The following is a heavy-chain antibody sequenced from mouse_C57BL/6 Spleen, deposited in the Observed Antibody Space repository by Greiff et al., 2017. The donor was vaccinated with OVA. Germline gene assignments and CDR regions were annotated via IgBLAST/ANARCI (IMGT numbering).Heavy chain of an antibody. CDR3: ARGGPTNGYAMDY. V-gene: IGHV1-53*01. J-gene: IGHJ4*01. D-gene: IGHD2-10*01. CDR2: INPSNGGT. CDR1: GYTFTSYW. Sequence: VQLQQPGTELVKPGASVKLSCKASGYTFTSYWMHWVKQRPGQGLEWIGNINPSNGGTNYNEKFKSKATLTVDKSSSTAYMQLSSLTSEDSAVYYCARGGPTNGYAMDYWGQGTSVTVSS.